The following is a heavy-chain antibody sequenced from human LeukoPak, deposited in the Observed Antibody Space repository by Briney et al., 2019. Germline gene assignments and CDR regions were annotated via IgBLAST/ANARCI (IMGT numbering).Heavy chain of an antibody. CDR1: GYSFTSYW. CDR2: IYLGDSDT. D-gene: IGHD5-24*01. CDR3: AKTRDSFLSGAFDI. V-gene: IGHV5-51*01. J-gene: IGHJ3*02. Sequence: GVSLKISCKGSGYSFTSYWIGWVRQVPGKGMEWMGIIYLGDSDTRYSPNILGKVTISGDKSIKTAYLQVSSLKASDTAIYYCAKTRDSFLSGAFDIWGQGTMVTVSS.